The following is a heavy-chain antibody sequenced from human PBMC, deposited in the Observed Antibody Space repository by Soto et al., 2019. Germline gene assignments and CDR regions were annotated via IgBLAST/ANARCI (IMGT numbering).Heavy chain of an antibody. D-gene: IGHD2-15*01. V-gene: IGHV1-69*01. CDR3: ARVVGGKGSYYFDY. CDR1: GGTFSSYA. CDR2: IIPIFGTA. J-gene: IGHJ4*02. Sequence: QVQLVQSGAEVKKPGSSVKVSCKASGGTFSSYAISWVRQAPGQGLEWMGGIIPIFGTANYAQKFQGRVTITADESTSPAYMELSSLRSEDTAVYYCARVVGGKGSYYFDYWGQGTLVTVSS.